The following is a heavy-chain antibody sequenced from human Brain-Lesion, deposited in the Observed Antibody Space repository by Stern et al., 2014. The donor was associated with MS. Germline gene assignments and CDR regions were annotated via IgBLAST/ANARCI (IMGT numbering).Heavy chain of an antibody. CDR1: GGSGSSGGYF. CDR2: VYYSGSI. CDR3: ARTPALWYFDL. Sequence: VQLVESGPGLGKPLQTLSLTCTVSGGSGSSGGYFWNWIRQQPGKGREWIGHVYYSGSIAYNPSLKSRVTISVDTSKNQFSLRLRSVTAADTAVYYCARTPALWYFDLWGRGTLAAVSS. J-gene: IGHJ2*01. D-gene: IGHD3-3*02. V-gene: IGHV4-31*03.